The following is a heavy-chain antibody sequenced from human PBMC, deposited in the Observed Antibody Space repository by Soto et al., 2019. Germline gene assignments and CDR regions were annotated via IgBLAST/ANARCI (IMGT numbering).Heavy chain of an antibody. CDR1: EYSFGDYY. D-gene: IGHD3-3*01. Sequence: ASVKVSCKASEYSFGDYYLHWLRQAPGQGLEWMGWINLNDGGTNYARKFQGRVTMTSDKSITTVYMELSSLRFDDKAVYYCVRADPYQQSIFASWGQGTLVTVSS. CDR3: VRADPYQQSIFAS. CDR2: INLNDGGT. V-gene: IGHV1-2*02. J-gene: IGHJ4*02.